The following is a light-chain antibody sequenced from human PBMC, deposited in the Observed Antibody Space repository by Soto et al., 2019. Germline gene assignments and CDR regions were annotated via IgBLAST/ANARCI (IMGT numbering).Light chain of an antibody. CDR2: AAS. CDR1: QGISTY. Sequence: DIQMTQSPSSLSASVGDRVTITCRASQGISTYLNCYQQKPGKAPKLLIYAASSLQSGVPSRFSGSGSGTRFTLTISSLQPEDVATYYCLHDYSYPWTFGQGTKVDIK. V-gene: IGKV1-39*01. CDR3: LHDYSYPWT. J-gene: IGKJ1*01.